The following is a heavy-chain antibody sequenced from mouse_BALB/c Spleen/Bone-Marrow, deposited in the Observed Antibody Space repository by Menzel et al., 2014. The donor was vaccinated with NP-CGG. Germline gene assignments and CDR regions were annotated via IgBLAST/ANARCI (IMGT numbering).Heavy chain of an antibody. CDR1: GFSLTSYG. CDR2: IWAGGST. Sequence: VKLVESGPGLVAPSQSLSITCTVSGFSLTSYGVHLVRQPPGKGLEWLGVIWAGGSTNYNSALMSRLSISKDNSKSQVFLKMNSLQTDDTAMYYCARPTPRYFAMDYWGQGTSVTVSS. J-gene: IGHJ4*01. D-gene: IGHD6-1*01. V-gene: IGHV2-9*02. CDR3: ARPTPRYFAMDY.